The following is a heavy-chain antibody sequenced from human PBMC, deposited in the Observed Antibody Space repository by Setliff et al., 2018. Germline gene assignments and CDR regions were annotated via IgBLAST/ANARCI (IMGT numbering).Heavy chain of an antibody. CDR2: IYHSGST. CDR1: GGSISSSNW. J-gene: IGHJ4*02. Sequence: SETLSLTCAVSGGSISSSNWWSWVRQPPGKGLEWIGEIYHSGSTNYNPSPKSRVTISVDKSKNQFSLKLSSVTAADTAVYYCARAMVRGVIINGFDYWGQGTLVTVSS. CDR3: ARAMVRGVIINGFDY. V-gene: IGHV4-4*02. D-gene: IGHD3-10*01.